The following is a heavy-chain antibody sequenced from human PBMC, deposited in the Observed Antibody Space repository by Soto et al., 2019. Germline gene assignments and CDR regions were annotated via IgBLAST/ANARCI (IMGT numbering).Heavy chain of an antibody. D-gene: IGHD2-15*01. J-gene: IGHJ5*02. V-gene: IGHV4-30-4*01. CDR1: VGSISSGKYY. Sequence: QVQLQESGPGLVKPSQTLSLTCTVSVGSISSGKYYWSWMRPAPGKGLAWIGYIYFTGDTYYNTSLKSRLRLSRDTSKNHTSLSLRSVTVADPAVYYCAMRDVSCRYPPGFDPCCQGALFSVSA. CDR2: IYFTGDT. CDR3: AMRDVSCRYPPGFDP.